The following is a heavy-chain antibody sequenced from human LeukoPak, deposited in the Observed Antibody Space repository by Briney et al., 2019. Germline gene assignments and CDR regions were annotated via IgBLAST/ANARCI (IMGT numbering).Heavy chain of an antibody. CDR2: ITASGTAM. Sequence: GGSXRXSXAXXGFXFSSYSMNWVRQAPGKGLEWVSHITASGTAMFYADSVKGRFTISRDNAKNSLYLQMNSLRDEDTAVYYCASSGSYRFDYWGQGTLVTVSS. V-gene: IGHV3-48*02. CDR3: ASSGSYRFDY. CDR1: GFXFSSYS. D-gene: IGHD1-26*01. J-gene: IGHJ4*02.